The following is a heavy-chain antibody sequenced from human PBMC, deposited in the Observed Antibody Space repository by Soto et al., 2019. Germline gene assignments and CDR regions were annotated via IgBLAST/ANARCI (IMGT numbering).Heavy chain of an antibody. Sequence: QVQLQQWGAGLLKPSETLSLTCAVYGGSFSGYYWCWIRQPPGKGLEWIGEINHSGSTNYNPSLTRRVTISVDTSKNQFSLKLSSVTAADTAVYYCARGPSWGGVWLLTRYFQHWGQGTLVTVSS. D-gene: IGHD3-16*01. CDR3: ARGPSWGGVWLLTRYFQH. V-gene: IGHV4-34*01. CDR1: GGSFSGYY. J-gene: IGHJ1*01. CDR2: INHSGST.